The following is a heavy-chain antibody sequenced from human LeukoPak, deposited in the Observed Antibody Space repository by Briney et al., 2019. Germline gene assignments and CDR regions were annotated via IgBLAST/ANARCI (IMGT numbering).Heavy chain of an antibody. CDR3: ARDQKDYGDYVAMGFDP. D-gene: IGHD4-17*01. J-gene: IGHJ5*02. Sequence: SVKVSCKASGGTFSIYAISWVRQAPGQGLEWMGGIIPIFGAANYAQKFQGRVTITADESTSTAYMELSSLRSEDTAVYYYARDQKDYGDYVAMGFDPWGQGTLVTVSS. CDR1: GGTFSIYA. CDR2: IIPIFGAA. V-gene: IGHV1-69*13.